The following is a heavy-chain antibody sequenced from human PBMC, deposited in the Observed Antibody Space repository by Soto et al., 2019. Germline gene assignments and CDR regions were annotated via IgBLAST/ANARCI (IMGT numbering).Heavy chain of an antibody. V-gene: IGHV1-69*06. CDR3: ATEETYSSSSNFDY. J-gene: IGHJ4*02. CDR2: IIPIFGTA. D-gene: IGHD6-6*01. Sequence: SVKVSCKASGGTFSSYAISWVRQAPGQGLEWMGGIIPIFGTANYAQKFQGRVTMTEDTSTDTAYMELSSLRSEDTAVYYCATEETYSSSSNFDYWGQGTLVTVSS. CDR1: GGTFSSYA.